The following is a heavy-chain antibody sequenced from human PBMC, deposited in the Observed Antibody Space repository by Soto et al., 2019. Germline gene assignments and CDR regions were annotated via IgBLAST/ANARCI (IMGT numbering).Heavy chain of an antibody. CDR2: ISYDGSNK. Sequence: SLRLSCAASGFTFSSYGMHWVRQAPGKGLEWVAVISYDGSNKYYADSVKGRFTISRDNSKNTLYLQMNSLRAEDTAVYYCAKDYCSGGSCSCDYWGQGTLVTVS. J-gene: IGHJ4*02. CDR1: GFTFSSYG. V-gene: IGHV3-30*18. CDR3: AKDYCSGGSCSCDY. D-gene: IGHD2-15*01.